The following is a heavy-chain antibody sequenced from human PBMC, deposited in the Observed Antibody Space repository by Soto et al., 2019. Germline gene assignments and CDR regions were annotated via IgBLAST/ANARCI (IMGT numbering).Heavy chain of an antibody. CDR2: ISYDGIKE. J-gene: IGHJ4*02. CDR3: AGDPYGGGSDPPHES. Sequence: VESGGGVVQPGRSLRLSCTDSGLTLTVHSMHWVRQAPGKGLEWLAGISYDGIKEYYAKSVKGRFTISRDRTDKTVYLEMNGLRVEDTAIYYGAGDPYGGGSDPPHESWGQGTLVTVSS. V-gene: IGHV3-30-3*01. D-gene: IGHD3-10*01. CDR1: GLTLTVHS.